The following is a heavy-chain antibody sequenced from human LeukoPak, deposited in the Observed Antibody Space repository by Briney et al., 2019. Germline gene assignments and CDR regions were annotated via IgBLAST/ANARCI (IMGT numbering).Heavy chain of an antibody. CDR1: GFTFSNAW. CDR2: IKSKTDGGTT. D-gene: IGHD2-2*01. CDR3: TTDNPFCGSTSCSDYYYYYMDV. Sequence: GGSLRLSCAASGFTFSNAWMSWVRQAPGKGLEWVGRIKSKTDGGTTDYAAPVKGRFTISRDDSKNTLYLQMNSLKTEDTAVYYCTTDNPFCGSTSCSDYYYYYMDVWGKGTTVTVSS. J-gene: IGHJ6*03. V-gene: IGHV3-15*01.